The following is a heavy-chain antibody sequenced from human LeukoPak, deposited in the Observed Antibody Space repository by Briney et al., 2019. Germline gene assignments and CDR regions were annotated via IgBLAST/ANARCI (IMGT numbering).Heavy chain of an antibody. Sequence: GGFLRLSCAGSGFTFSSNDMSWVRQTPGKGLEWVSAISGSGGSTYYADSVKGRFTISRDNSKNTLYLQMSSLRAEDTAVYYCAKSPYYDSSGPIDYWGQGTLVTVSS. D-gene: IGHD3-22*01. J-gene: IGHJ4*02. CDR2: ISGSGGST. CDR1: GFTFSSND. CDR3: AKSPYYDSSGPIDY. V-gene: IGHV3-23*01.